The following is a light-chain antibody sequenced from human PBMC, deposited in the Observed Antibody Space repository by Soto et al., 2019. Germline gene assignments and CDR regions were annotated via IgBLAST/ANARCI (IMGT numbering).Light chain of an antibody. Sequence: QPVLTQPPSASGTPGQRVTISCSGSSSNIGSNYVYWYQQLPGTAPKLLIYRNNQRPSGVPDRFSGSKSGTSASLAIGGLRSEDEADYYCAAWDDSLSVVFGGGTKLTVL. CDR2: RNN. V-gene: IGLV1-47*01. CDR1: SSNIGSNY. CDR3: AAWDDSLSVV. J-gene: IGLJ2*01.